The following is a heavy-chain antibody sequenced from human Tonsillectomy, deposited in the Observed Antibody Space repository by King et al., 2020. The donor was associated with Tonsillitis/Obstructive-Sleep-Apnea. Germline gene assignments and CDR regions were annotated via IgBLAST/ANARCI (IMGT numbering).Heavy chain of an antibody. CDR3: AKGRVGTFYFFDY. V-gene: IGHV3-30*18. CDR2: ISYDGSNK. CDR1: GFTFSSNG. J-gene: IGHJ4*02. Sequence: VQLVQSGGGVVQPGRSLTLSCAASGFTFSSNGMYWVRQAPGKGLEWVAVISYDGSNKYYADSVKGRFTISRDNSMNTLYLQMNSLRAEDTAVYYCAKGRVGTFYFFDYWGQGTLVTVSS. D-gene: IGHD3-10*01.